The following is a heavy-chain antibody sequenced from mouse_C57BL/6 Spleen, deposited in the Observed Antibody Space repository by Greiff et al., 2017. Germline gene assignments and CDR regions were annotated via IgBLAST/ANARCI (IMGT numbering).Heavy chain of an antibody. CDR1: GYTFTSYW. CDR2: IYPGSGST. V-gene: IGHV1-55*01. Sequence: VQLQQPGAELVMPGASVKLSCKASGYTFTSYWMHWVKQRPGQGLEWIGDIYPGSGSTNYNEKFKSKATLTVDTSSSTAYMQLSSLTSEDSAVYYCAFITTAGWFAYWGQGTLVTVSA. D-gene: IGHD1-1*01. J-gene: IGHJ3*01. CDR3: AFITTAGWFAY.